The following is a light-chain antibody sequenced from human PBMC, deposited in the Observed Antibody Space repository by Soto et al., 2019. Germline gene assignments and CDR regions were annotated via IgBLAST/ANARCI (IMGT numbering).Light chain of an antibody. Sequence: QSALTQPASVSGSPGQSSTISCTGTISDVSGYNFVSWYQQYPGKAPKLMIYDVSNRPSGVSNRFSGSKSGNTASLTISGLQAEDEADYYCSSYTSSNTYVFGAGTKLTVL. V-gene: IGLV2-14*03. J-gene: IGLJ1*01. CDR1: ISDVSGYNF. CDR3: SSYTSSNTYV. CDR2: DVS.